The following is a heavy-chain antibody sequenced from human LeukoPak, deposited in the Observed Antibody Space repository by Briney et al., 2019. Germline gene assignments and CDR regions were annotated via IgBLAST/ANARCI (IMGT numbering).Heavy chain of an antibody. J-gene: IGHJ4*02. CDR3: ARDRYGYTLDY. CDR2: INHSGST. D-gene: IGHD5-24*01. V-gene: IGHV4-34*01. CDR1: GGSFSGYY. Sequence: PSETLSLTCAVYGGSFSGYYWSWIRQPPGKGLGWIGEINHSGSTNYNPSLKSRVTISVDTSKNQFSLKLSSVTDADTAVYYCARDRYGYTLDYWGQGTLVTVSS.